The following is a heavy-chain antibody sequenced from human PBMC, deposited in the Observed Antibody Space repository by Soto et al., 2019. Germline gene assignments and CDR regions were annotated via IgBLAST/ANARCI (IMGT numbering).Heavy chain of an antibody. J-gene: IGHJ4*02. CDR1: GFTFSSYG. V-gene: IGHV3-30*18. Sequence: PGGSLRLSCAASGFTFSSYGMHWVRQAPGKGLEWVAVISYDGSNKYYADSVKGRFTISRDNSKNTLYLQMNSLRAEDTAVYYCAKEVTRGWPFDYWGQGTLVTVSS. D-gene: IGHD6-19*01. CDR3: AKEVTRGWPFDY. CDR2: ISYDGSNK.